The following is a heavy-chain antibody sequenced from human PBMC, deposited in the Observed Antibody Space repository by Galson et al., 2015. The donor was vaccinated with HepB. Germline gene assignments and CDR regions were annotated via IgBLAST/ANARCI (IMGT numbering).Heavy chain of an antibody. Sequence: SVKVSCKVSGYTLTELSMHWVRQAPGKGLEWMGGFDPEDGETIYAQKFQGRVTMTEDTSTDTAYMELSSLRSEDTAVYYCATGEGTLLWFGEWGYWGQGTLVTVSS. D-gene: IGHD3-10*01. CDR3: ATGEGTLLWFGEWGY. CDR2: FDPEDGET. CDR1: GYTLTELS. V-gene: IGHV1-24*01. J-gene: IGHJ4*02.